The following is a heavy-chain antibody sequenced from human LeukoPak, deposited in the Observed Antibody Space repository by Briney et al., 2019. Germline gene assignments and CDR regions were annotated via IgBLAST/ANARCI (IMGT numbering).Heavy chain of an antibody. CDR2: ISNSGSTR. CDR3: ARRAIYDSSRGADAFDI. J-gene: IGHJ3*02. D-gene: IGHD3-22*01. Sequence: PGGSLRLSCAASGFTFSRHEMNWVRQAPGKGLEWVSYISNSGSTRYYADSVKGRFSISRDNARNSLSLQINSLRAEDTAVYYGARRAIYDSSRGADAFDIWGQGTMVTVSS. CDR1: GFTFSRHE. V-gene: IGHV3-48*03.